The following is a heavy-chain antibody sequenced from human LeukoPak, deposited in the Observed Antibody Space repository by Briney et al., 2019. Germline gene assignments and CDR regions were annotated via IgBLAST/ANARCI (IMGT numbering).Heavy chain of an antibody. CDR2: IRSKAYGGTT. D-gene: IGHD6-19*01. CDR1: GFTFGDYA. V-gene: IGHV3-49*04. CDR3: TREGGKQWLVQDYFDY. Sequence: QPGRSLRLSCTASGFTFGDYAMSWVRQAPGKGLEGVGFIRSKAYGGTTEYAASVKGRFTISRDDSKSIAYLQMNSLKTEDTAVYYCTREGGKQWLVQDYFDYWGQGTLVTVSS. J-gene: IGHJ4*02.